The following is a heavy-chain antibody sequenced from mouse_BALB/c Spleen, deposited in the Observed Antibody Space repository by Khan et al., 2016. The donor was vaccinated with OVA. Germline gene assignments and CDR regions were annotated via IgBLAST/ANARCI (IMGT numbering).Heavy chain of an antibody. J-gene: IGHJ3*01. CDR2: INPGSGGT. CDR3: SRAGYGFGAY. Sequence: VQLQESGAELVRPGTSVKVSCKASGYAFTNYLIEWVKQRPGQGLEWIGVINPGSGGTNYNEKFKDKVTLTADKSSSTAYMQLSSLTSDDSAVYFCSRAGYGFGAYWGPGTLVTVSA. CDR1: GYAFTNYL. D-gene: IGHD1-2*01. V-gene: IGHV1-54*01.